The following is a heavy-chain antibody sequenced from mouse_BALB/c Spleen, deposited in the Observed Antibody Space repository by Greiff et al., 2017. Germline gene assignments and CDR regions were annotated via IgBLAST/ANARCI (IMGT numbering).Heavy chain of an antibody. D-gene: IGHD1-1*01. V-gene: IGHV1S127*01. CDR1: GYTFTSYW. Sequence: QVQLQQPGAELVKPGASVKMSCKASGYTFTSYWMHWVKQRPGQGLEWIGVIDPSDSYTSYNQKFKGKATLTVDTSSSTAYMQLSSLTSEDSAVYYCTKEALYYGSSTRYFDYWGQGTTLTVSS. CDR2: IDPSDSYT. J-gene: IGHJ2*01. CDR3: TKEALYYGSSTRYFDY.